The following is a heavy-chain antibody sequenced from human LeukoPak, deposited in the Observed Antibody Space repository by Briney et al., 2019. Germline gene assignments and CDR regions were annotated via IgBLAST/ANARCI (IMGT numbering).Heavy chain of an antibody. CDR2: IYYSGST. J-gene: IGHJ5*02. CDR3: AKEAAHYDSSGYYSSGDWFDP. D-gene: IGHD3-22*01. V-gene: IGHV4-31*03. Sequence: SETLSLTCTVSGGSISSGGYYWSWIRQHPGQGLEWIGYIYYSGSTYYNPSLKSRVTISVDTSKNQFPLKLSSVTAADTAVYYCAKEAAHYDSSGYYSSGDWFDPWGQGTLVTVSS. CDR1: GGSISSGGYY.